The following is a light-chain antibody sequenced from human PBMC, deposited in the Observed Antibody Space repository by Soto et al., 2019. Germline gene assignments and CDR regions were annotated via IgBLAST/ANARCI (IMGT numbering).Light chain of an antibody. CDR2: WAS. CDR1: QRVLYSSNNKNY. Sequence: DIVMTQSPDSLAVSLGERATINCKSSQRVLYSSNNKNYLAWYQQKPGQPPKLLIYWASTRASGVPDRFSGSRSGTDFTLTISSLQAEDVAVYYCQQYYSTPRTFGQGTTVEIK. CDR3: QQYYSTPRT. V-gene: IGKV4-1*01. J-gene: IGKJ1*01.